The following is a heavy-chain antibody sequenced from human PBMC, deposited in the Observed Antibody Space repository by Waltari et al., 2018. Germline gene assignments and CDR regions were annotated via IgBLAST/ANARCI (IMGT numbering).Heavy chain of an antibody. CDR1: GGSIRNFNYY. J-gene: IGHJ5*02. CDR3: ARLNLGATAANNWFDP. CDR2: IYYSGTT. D-gene: IGHD6-13*01. V-gene: IGHV4-39*01. Sequence: HLQLQESGPGLVEPSETLSLTCTVPGGSIRNFNYYWGWIRQPPGKGLEWIASIYYSGTTYYNPSLKSRVTISVDTSKNQFSLRLSSVTAADTAVYYCARLNLGATAANNWFDPWGQGTLVTVSS.